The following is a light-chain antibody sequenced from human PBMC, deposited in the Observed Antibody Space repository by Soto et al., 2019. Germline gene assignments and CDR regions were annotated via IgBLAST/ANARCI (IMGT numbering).Light chain of an antibody. CDR3: QQNYNTPRT. CDR1: QSISNY. J-gene: IGKJ1*01. V-gene: IGKV1-39*01. Sequence: DIQMTQSPSSLSASVGDRVTITCRASQSISNYLNWYQQKPGKAPKLLMFGASTLQSGVPSRFSGSGSGTDFTITINSLQPEDFATYYCQQNYNTPRTVGQGTKVEIK. CDR2: GAS.